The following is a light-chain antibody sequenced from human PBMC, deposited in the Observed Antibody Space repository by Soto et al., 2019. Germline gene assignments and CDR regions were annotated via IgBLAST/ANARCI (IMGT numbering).Light chain of an antibody. V-gene: IGKV1-39*01. Sequence: DTQMTQSPSSLSASVGDRVTITCRASQSISSYLNWYQQKPGKAPKLLIYAASSLQSGVPSRFSGSGSGTEFTLTISSLQPDDFATYYCQQYKSYSSITFGQGTRLEIK. CDR1: QSISSY. J-gene: IGKJ5*01. CDR3: QQYKSYSSIT. CDR2: AAS.